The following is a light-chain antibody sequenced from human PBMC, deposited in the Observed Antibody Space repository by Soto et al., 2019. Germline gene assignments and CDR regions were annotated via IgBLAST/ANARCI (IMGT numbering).Light chain of an antibody. CDR3: SSYAGNNNNVI. Sequence: QSALTQPPSASGSPGQSVTISCTGTSSDVGGYNYVSWYQQHPGKDPKLMIYEVSIRPSGVPDRFSGSKSGNTASLTVSGLQADDEADYYCSSYAGNNNNVIFGGGNKLTV. CDR2: EVS. CDR1: SSDVGGYNY. J-gene: IGLJ2*01. V-gene: IGLV2-8*01.